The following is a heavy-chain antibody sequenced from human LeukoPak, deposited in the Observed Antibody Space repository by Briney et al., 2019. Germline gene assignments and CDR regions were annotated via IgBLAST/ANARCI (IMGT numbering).Heavy chain of an antibody. Sequence: GGSLRLSCAASGFTFSSYSMNWVRQAPGKGLEWVSYISSSSSTIYYADSVKGRFTISRDNAKNSLYLRMNSLRDEDTAVYYCATLVATTQFAYWGQGTLVTVSS. CDR3: ATLVATTQFAY. CDR2: ISSSSSTI. CDR1: GFTFSSYS. J-gene: IGHJ4*02. V-gene: IGHV3-48*02. D-gene: IGHD5-12*01.